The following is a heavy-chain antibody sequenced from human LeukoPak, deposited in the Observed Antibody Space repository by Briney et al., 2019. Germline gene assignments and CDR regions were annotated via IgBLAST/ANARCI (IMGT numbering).Heavy chain of an antibody. CDR3: ARSGVEYSSSSDY. CDR1: GFTFSAYA. J-gene: IGHJ4*02. D-gene: IGHD6-6*01. CDR2: ISYDGNNE. V-gene: IGHV3-30-3*01. Sequence: GGSLRLSCVASGFTFSAYAMHWVRQAPGKGLEWVAIISYDGNNEYYADSVKGRFTISRDNAKNSLYLQMNSLRAEDTAVYYCARSGVEYSSSSDYWGQGTLVTVSS.